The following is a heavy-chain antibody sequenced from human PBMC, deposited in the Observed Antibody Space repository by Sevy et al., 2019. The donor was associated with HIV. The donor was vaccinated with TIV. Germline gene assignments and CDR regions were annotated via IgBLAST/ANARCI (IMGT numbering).Heavy chain of an antibody. Sequence: GGSLRLSCAASGFTFRTYAMSWVRQAPGKGLEWVSDISGSGGDTYYADSVKGRFTISRDNSKKTVYLQMNSLRAEDTAVYYCAKGDRSFYGIDVWGQGTTVTVSS. CDR1: GFTFRTYA. D-gene: IGHD2-15*01. CDR2: ISGSGGDT. V-gene: IGHV3-23*01. J-gene: IGHJ6*02. CDR3: AKGDRSFYGIDV.